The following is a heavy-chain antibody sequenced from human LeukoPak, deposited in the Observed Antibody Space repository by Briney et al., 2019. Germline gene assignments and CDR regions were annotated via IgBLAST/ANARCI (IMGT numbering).Heavy chain of an antibody. D-gene: IGHD5-24*01. V-gene: IGHV4-30-2*01. CDR1: GGSISSGGYS. J-gene: IGHJ4*02. CDR3: ARGSVEMATMGEVFDY. CDR2: IYHSGNT. Sequence: SQTLSLTCAVSGGSISSGGYSWSWIRQPPGKGLEWIGYIYHSGNTYYNPSLKSRVTISVDRSKNQFSLKLSSVTAADTAVYYCARGSVEMATMGEVFDYWGQGTLVTVSS.